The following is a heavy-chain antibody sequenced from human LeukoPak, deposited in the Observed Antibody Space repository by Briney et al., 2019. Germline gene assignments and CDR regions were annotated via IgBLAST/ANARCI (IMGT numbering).Heavy chain of an antibody. V-gene: IGHV3-21*04. Sequence: GGSLRLSCEASAFTFSSYSMNWVRQAPGKGLEWVSSISAGSNYIYYADSVKGRFTISRDNAKSSLYLQMNSLRAEDTAVYYCARDRGSGYVDYWGQGTLVTVSS. CDR1: AFTFSSYS. CDR2: ISAGSNYI. D-gene: IGHD3-22*01. J-gene: IGHJ4*02. CDR3: ARDRGSGYVDY.